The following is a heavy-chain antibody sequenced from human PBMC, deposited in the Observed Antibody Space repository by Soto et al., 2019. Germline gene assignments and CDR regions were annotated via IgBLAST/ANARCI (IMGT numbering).Heavy chain of an antibody. Sequence: QVQLVQSGAEVKKPGSSVKVSCKASGGTFSSYAISWVRQAPGQGLEWMGGIIPIFGTANYAQKFQGSVTITADESTSTAYKELSSLRSEDTAVYYCARDGGASYYDSSGYAGVDYWGQGTLVTVSS. CDR3: ARDGGASYYDSSGYAGVDY. V-gene: IGHV1-69*01. CDR2: IIPIFGTA. J-gene: IGHJ4*02. CDR1: GGTFSSYA. D-gene: IGHD3-22*01.